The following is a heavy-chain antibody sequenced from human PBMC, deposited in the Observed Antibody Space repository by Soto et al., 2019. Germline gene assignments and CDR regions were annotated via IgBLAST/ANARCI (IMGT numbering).Heavy chain of an antibody. V-gene: IGHV1-24*01. D-gene: IGHD2-15*01. CDR3: ATDRGGGIIMMDV. CDR1: GYTLTELS. CDR2: FDPEDGET. Sequence: ASVKVSCKVSGYTLTELSMHWVREAPGKGLELMGGFDPEDGETIYAQKFQGRVTMTEDTSTDTAYMELSSLRSEDTAVYYCATDRGGGIIMMDVWGQGTTVTVYS. J-gene: IGHJ6*02.